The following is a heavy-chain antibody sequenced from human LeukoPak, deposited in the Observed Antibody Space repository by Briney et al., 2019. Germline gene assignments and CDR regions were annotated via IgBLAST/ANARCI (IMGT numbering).Heavy chain of an antibody. V-gene: IGHV4-30-2*01. J-gene: IGHJ3*02. Sequence: SQILSLTCTVSGGSISSGGYYWSWIRQPPGKGLEWIGYIYHSGSTYYNPSLKSRVTISVDTSKNQFSLKLSSVTAADTAVYYCARSMTTVTTFAFDIWGQGTMVTVSS. CDR2: IYHSGST. CDR3: ARSMTTVTTFAFDI. D-gene: IGHD4-17*01. CDR1: GGSISSGGYY.